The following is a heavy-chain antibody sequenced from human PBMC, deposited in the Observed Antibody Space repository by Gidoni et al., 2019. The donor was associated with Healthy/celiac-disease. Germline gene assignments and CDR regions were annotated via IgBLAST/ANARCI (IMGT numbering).Heavy chain of an antibody. J-gene: IGHJ6*02. CDR1: GFTFTSSS. Sequence: QVQLVESGGGVVRPGRSLRLSCAASGFTFTSSSMHWVRQAPGKGLGWVAVISYDGSNKYYADSVKGRFTISRDKSKNTLYLQMNSLRAEDTAVYYCAREWAVTNDYYYYGMDVWGQGTTVTVSS. D-gene: IGHD4-17*01. CDR2: ISYDGSNK. V-gene: IGHV3-30-3*01. CDR3: AREWAVTNDYYYYGMDV.